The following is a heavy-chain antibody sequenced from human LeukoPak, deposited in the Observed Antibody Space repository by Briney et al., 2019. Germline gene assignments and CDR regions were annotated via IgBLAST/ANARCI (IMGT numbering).Heavy chain of an antibody. CDR3: ARHYGDYYRD. Sequence: SETLSLTCTVSGGSISSYYWGWIRQPPGKGLEWIGSIYYSGSTYYNPSLKSRVTISVDTSKNQFSLKLSSVTAADTAVYYCARHYGDYYRDWGQGTLVTVSS. CDR1: GGSISSYY. CDR2: IYYSGST. D-gene: IGHD4-17*01. J-gene: IGHJ4*02. V-gene: IGHV4-39*01.